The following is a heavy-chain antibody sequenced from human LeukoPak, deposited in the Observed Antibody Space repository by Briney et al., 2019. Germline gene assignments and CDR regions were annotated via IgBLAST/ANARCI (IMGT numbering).Heavy chain of an antibody. J-gene: IGHJ4*02. V-gene: IGHV1-18*01. CDR1: GGTFSNYA. Sequence: GASVKVSCKASGGTFSNYAISWVRQAPGQGLEWMGWISAYNGNTNYAQKLQGRVTMTTDTSTSTAYMELRSLRSDDTAVYYCAREILSVAPDYWGQGTLVTVSS. CDR3: AREILSVAPDY. CDR2: ISAYNGNT. D-gene: IGHD2-21*01.